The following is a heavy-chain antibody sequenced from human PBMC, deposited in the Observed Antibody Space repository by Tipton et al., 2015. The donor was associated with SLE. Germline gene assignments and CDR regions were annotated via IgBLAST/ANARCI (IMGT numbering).Heavy chain of an antibody. CDR2: IWYDGSET. V-gene: IGHV3-30*04. CDR1: GFTFSSYA. J-gene: IGHJ6*02. CDR3: AREKGYGGYFYYGMDV. D-gene: IGHD5-12*01. Sequence: SLRLSCAASGFTFSSYAMHWVRQAPGKGLEWVAVIWYDGSETHYGRSVRGRFTISRDNSQNTLSLQMNSLRVEDTAVYFCAREKGYGGYFYYGMDVWGQGTTVTVSS.